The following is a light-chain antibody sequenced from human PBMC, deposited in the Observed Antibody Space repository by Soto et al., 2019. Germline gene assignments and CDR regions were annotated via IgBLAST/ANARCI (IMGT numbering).Light chain of an antibody. CDR2: RAS. V-gene: IGKV3-20*01. J-gene: IGKJ1*01. Sequence: IVLTQSPGTLSLSPGESATLSCSASQSFDRYLAWYQQKPGQAPRLLMYRASTRAIGIPDRFTGSGSGTEFTLTISRLEPEDFAVYYCHQYGSSPRTFGQGTKVDNK. CDR1: QSFDRY. CDR3: HQYGSSPRT.